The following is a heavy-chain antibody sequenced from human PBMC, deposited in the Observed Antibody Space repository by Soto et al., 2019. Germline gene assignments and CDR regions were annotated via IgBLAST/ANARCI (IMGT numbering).Heavy chain of an antibody. V-gene: IGHV4-39*01. CDR1: VGSISSSSSY. J-gene: IGHJ4*02. Sequence: QLQLQESGPGLVKPSETLSVTCTVSVGSISSSSSYWGWIRQPPGKGLEWIGTIYSGSTYYNPSLKSRVTISVDTSKNQFSLKLSSVAAADTAIYFCATTRGIAVGGSFDYWGQGTLVTVSS. CDR2: IYSGST. CDR3: ATTRGIAVGGSFDY. D-gene: IGHD6-13*01.